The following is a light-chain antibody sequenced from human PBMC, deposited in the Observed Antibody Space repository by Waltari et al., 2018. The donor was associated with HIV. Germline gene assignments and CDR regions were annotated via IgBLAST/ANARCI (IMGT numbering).Light chain of an antibody. CDR2: AAS. V-gene: IGKV1-39*01. Sequence: DIQMTQFPSSLSASIGGRVVIPCRATKHVDKYVNWYQLKFGKAPKLLIFAASSVQSGASSRFIGGGFGTDFTLAISDLHSEDAGTYFCQQSYSTLLYTFGQGTKLEI. CDR3: QQSYSTLLYT. CDR1: KHVDKY. J-gene: IGKJ2*01.